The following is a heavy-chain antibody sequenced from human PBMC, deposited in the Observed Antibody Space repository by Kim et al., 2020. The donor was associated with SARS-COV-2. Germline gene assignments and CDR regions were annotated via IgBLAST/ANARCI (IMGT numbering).Heavy chain of an antibody. D-gene: IGHD1-26*01. CDR2: MNPNSGGT. J-gene: IGHJ6*03. CDR3: ARGGGTIAMHYYYIDV. V-gene: IGHV1-8*02. Sequence: ASVKVSCKASGYSFSTYDINWVRQAPGQGLEWMGWMNPNSGGTGYAQKFQGRVTMTRNTAIITAYMELSSLTSEDTAIYYCARGGGTIAMHYYYIDVWGKGTTVTVSS. CDR1: GYSFSTYD.